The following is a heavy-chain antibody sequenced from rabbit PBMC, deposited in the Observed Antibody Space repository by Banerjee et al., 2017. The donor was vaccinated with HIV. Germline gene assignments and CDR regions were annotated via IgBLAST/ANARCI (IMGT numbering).Heavy chain of an antibody. V-gene: IGHV1S40*01. CDR3: ARDIVGSSLTNNL. Sequence: QSLEESGGDLVKPGASLTLTCTASGFSFSSGDDMCWVRQAPGKGLEWIACIYIGSGNTYYASWAKGRFTISKTSSTTVALQMTRLTAADTATYFCARDIVGSSLTNNLWGPGTLVTVS. D-gene: IGHD8-1*01. J-gene: IGHJ4*01. CDR1: GFSFSSGDD. CDR2: IYIGSGNT.